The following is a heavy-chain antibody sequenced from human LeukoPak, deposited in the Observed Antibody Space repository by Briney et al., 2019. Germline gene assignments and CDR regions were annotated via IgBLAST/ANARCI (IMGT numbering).Heavy chain of an antibody. J-gene: IGHJ4*02. D-gene: IGHD6-19*01. CDR3: AKAHQANRQVYSSGFDY. Sequence: GGSLRLSCAASGFTFSSYEMNWVRQAPGKGLEWVSYISSSGSTIYYADSVKGRFTISRDNSKNTLYLQMNSLRAEDTAVYYCAKAHQANRQVYSSGFDYWGQGTLVTVSS. CDR1: GFTFSSYE. CDR2: ISSSGSTI. V-gene: IGHV3-48*03.